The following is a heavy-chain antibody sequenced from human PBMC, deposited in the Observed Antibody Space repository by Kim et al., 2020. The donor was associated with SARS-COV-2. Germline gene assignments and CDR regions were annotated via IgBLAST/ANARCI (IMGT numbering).Heavy chain of an antibody. CDR2: INHSGST. Sequence: SETLSLTCAVYGGSFSGYYWSWIRQPPGKGLEWIGEINHSGSTNYNPSLKSRVTISVDTSKNQFSLKLSSVTAADTAVYYCARGREDYGDYIFDIWGQGTMVTVSS. V-gene: IGHV4-34*01. CDR1: GGSFSGYY. D-gene: IGHD4-17*01. CDR3: ARGREDYGDYIFDI. J-gene: IGHJ3*02.